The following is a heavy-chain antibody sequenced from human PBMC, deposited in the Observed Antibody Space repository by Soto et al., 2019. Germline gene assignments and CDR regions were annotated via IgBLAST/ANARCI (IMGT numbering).Heavy chain of an antibody. Sequence: EVQLVESGGGLIQPGGSLSLSCAASGVSVSSDYMTWVRQAPGKGLEWVSVIYVGVTTSYAESVKGRFIVSRDNSKTTLYLQMNSLRVEDTAVYYCARGAGYCSGGSCYGRDWFDPWGQGVLVTVST. CDR2: IYVGVTT. J-gene: IGHJ5*02. CDR1: GVSVSSDY. V-gene: IGHV3-53*01. D-gene: IGHD2-15*01. CDR3: ARGAGYCSGGSCYGRDWFDP.